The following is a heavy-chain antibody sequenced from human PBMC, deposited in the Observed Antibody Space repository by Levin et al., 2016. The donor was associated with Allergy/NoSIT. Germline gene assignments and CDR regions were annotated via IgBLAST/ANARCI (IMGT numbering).Heavy chain of an antibody. V-gene: IGHV4-59*02. CDR3: ARVGGDPRTSKIEYYFDY. Sequence: ETLSLTCSVSGDSVENSYWSWIRQSPGKGLEWVGTIFYNGRTDHNPSLTSRVALSLDSSKNQFYLTLRSVIAADTAVYYCARVGGDPRTSKIEYYFDYWGQGTLVTVSS. D-gene: IGHD3-10*01. CDR2: IFYNGRT. CDR1: GDSVENSY. J-gene: IGHJ4*02.